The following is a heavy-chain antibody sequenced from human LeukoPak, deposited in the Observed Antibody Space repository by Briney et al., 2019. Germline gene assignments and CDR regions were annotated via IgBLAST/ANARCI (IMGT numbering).Heavy chain of an antibody. J-gene: IGHJ4*02. CDR1: GYSLTKYW. D-gene: IGHD4-17*01. V-gene: IGHV5-51*01. Sequence: GESLKISCEGSGYSLTKYWIGWVRQMPGKGLEWIGLIYPDDSDTRYSPSFQGQVTISADKSISTAYLQWSSLKASDTAMYYCARRSLVYGDYDYWGQGTLVTVSS. CDR3: ARRSLVYGDYDY. CDR2: IYPDDSDT.